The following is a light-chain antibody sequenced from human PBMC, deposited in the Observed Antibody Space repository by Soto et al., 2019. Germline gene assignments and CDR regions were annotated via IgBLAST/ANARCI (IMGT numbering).Light chain of an antibody. J-gene: IGKJ4*01. CDR2: DAS. V-gene: IGKV1-5*01. CDR3: QQYNSYPLT. CDR1: QSISSW. Sequence: DIQVTQSPSTLSASVGDRVTITCRASQSISSWLAWYQQKPGKAPKLLIYDASSLESGVPSRFSGSGSGTEFTLTISSLQPDDFATHYCQQYNSYPLTFGGGTKVDIK.